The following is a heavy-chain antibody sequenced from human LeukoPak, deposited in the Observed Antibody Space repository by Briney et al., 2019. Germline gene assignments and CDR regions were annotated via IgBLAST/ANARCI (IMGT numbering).Heavy chain of an antibody. CDR1: GGTFSSYA. D-gene: IGHD6-19*01. V-gene: IGHV1-69*13. Sequence: SVKVSCKASGGTFSSYAISWARQAPGQGLEWMGGIIPIFGTANYAQKFQGRVTITADESTSTAYMELSSLRSEDTAVYYCAREGREYAAWGYSSYKGAFDTWGQGTMVTVSS. CDR2: IIPIFGTA. J-gene: IGHJ3*02. CDR3: AREGREYAAWGYSSYKGAFDT.